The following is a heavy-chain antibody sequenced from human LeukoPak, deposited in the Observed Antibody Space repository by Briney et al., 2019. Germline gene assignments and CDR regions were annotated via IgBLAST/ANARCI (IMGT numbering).Heavy chain of an antibody. CDR2: IYYSGST. V-gene: IGHV4-59*01. CDR1: GGSISSYY. CDR3: ARFGRISSGLDY. J-gene: IGHJ4*02. Sequence: KPSETLSLTCTVSGGSISSYYWSWIRQPPGKGLEWIGYIYYSGSTNYNPSLKSRVTISVDTSKNQFSLKLSSVTAADTAVYYCARFGRISSGLDYWGQGTLVTVSS. D-gene: IGHD2-15*01.